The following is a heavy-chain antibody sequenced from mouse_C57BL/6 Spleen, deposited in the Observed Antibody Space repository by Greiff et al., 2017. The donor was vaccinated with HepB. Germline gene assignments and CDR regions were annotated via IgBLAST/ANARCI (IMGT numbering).Heavy chain of an antibody. D-gene: IGHD1-1*01. CDR2: IYPGSGNT. V-gene: IGHV1-76*01. Sequence: VQLQQSGAELVRPGASVKLSCKASGYTFTDYYINWVKQRPGQGLEWIARIYPGSGNTYYNEKFKGKATLTAEKSSSTAYMQLSSLTSEDSAVYFCARRDYYGSNWYFDVWGTGTTVTVSS. CDR3: ARRDYYGSNWYFDV. CDR1: GYTFTDYY. J-gene: IGHJ1*03.